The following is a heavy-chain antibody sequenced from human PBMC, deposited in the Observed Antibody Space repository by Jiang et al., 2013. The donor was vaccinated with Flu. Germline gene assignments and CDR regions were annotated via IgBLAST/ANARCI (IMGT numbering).Heavy chain of an antibody. CDR1: GGTFRSYG. D-gene: IGHD3/OR15-3a*01. Sequence: SGAEVKKPGSSVKVSCKASGGTFRSYGISWLRQAPGQGLEWMGGIIPIVGITNYVQKFQGRVTITADKSTGTVYMDLSSLRFEDTAVYYCARGGLSLPPRDYYYGLDVWGQGTTVTVSS. CDR2: IIPIVGIT. CDR3: ARGGLSLPPRDYYYGLDV. V-gene: IGHV1-69*10. J-gene: IGHJ6*02.